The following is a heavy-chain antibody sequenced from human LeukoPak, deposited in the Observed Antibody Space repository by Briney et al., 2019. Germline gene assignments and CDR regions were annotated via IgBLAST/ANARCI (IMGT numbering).Heavy chain of an antibody. J-gene: IGHJ3*02. V-gene: IGHV4-39*01. CDR3: ARQVSFGVLRYFDWLPRPAAFDI. Sequence: SETLSLTCTVSSDSISSRTYYWGWIRQPPGKGLEWIGNIYYSGSTSYNPSLKSRVTISVDTSKNQFSLKLSSVTAADTAVYYCARQVSFGVLRYFDWLPRPAAFDIWGQGTMVTVSS. D-gene: IGHD3-9*01. CDR1: SDSISSRTYY. CDR2: IYYSGST.